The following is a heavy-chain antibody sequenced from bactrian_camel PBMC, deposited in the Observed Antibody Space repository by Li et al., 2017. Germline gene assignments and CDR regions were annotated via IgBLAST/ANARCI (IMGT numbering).Heavy chain of an antibody. D-gene: IGHD1*01. J-gene: IGHJ6*01. CDR2: IDSDGYT. CDR3: AARSVGWCPLFEHWLGKRAYIPGGYFAN. V-gene: IGHV3S53*01. CDR1: RHSYTNC. Sequence: HVQLVESGGGSVQAGGSLRLSCAASRHSYTNCMGWFRQAPGKEREGVAAIDSDGYTSYADSVKGRFTVSQDSAKNILYLQMNSLKPEDTAIYYCAARSVGWCPLFEHWLGKRAYIPGGYFANWGQGTQVTVS.